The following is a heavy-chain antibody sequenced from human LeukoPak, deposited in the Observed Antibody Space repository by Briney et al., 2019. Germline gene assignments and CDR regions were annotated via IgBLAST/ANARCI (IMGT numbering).Heavy chain of an antibody. CDR3: ARGLATHQWLPFDY. V-gene: IGHV1-2*02. CDR1: GYTFTGYY. CDR2: INPNSGGT. D-gene: IGHD5-18*01. J-gene: IGHJ4*02. Sequence: ASVKVSCKASGYTFTGYYMHWVRQAPGQGLEWMGWINPNSGGTNYAQKFQGRVTMTRDTSISTAYMELSRLRSDDTAVYYCARGLATHQWLPFDYWGQGTLVTVSS.